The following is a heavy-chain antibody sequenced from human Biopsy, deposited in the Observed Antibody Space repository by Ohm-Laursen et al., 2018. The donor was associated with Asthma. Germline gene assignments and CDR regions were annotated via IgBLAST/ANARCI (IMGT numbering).Heavy chain of an antibody. CDR1: GDSITSGGCC. CDR2: IHHSGTS. Sequence: QTLSLTCAVSGDSITSGGCCWNWIRQHPGKGLEWIGYIHHSGTSYFNPSLKSRVSSSRDTSKNQFSLRLSSVTAADTAMYYCARIPRRSGSYFVDYWGQGTLVTVSS. CDR3: ARIPRRSGSYFVDY. V-gene: IGHV4-31*02. D-gene: IGHD3-22*01. J-gene: IGHJ4*02.